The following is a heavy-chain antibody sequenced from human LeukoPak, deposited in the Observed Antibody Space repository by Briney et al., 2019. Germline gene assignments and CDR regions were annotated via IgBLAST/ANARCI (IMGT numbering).Heavy chain of an antibody. D-gene: IGHD2-8*01. CDR1: GSTFSSYA. J-gene: IGHJ4*02. V-gene: IGHV3-30*01. CDR2: ISYDGSNK. Sequence: GRSLRLSCATSGSTFSSYAMHWVRQAPGKGLEWVAVISYDGSNKYYADSVRGRFTISRDNSENTLYLQMNSLRGEDTAVYYCARDAWSVRSYFDYWGQGTLVTVSS. CDR3: ARDAWSVRSYFDY.